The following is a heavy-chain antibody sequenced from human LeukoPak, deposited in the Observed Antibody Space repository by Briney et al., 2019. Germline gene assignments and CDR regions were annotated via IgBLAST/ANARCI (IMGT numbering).Heavy chain of an antibody. V-gene: IGHV4-38-2*02. J-gene: IGHJ4*02. D-gene: IGHD2-2*02. CDR1: GYSISSGYY. Sequence: PSETLSLTCTVSGYSISSGYYWGWIRQPPGKGLEWIGSIYHSGSTYYNPSLKSRVTISVDTSKNQFSLKLSSVTAADTAVYYCARHNTEFDYWGQGTLVTVSS. CDR2: IYHSGST. CDR3: ARHNTEFDY.